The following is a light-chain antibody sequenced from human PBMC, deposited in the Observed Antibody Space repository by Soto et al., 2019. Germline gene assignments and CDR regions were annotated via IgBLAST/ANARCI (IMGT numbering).Light chain of an antibody. J-gene: IGKJ2*01. CDR2: AAS. CDR3: QPSYSTPRT. CDR1: QSISSY. V-gene: IGKV1-39*01. Sequence: DIQMTQSPSSLSASVGDRVTITCRASQSISSYLNWYQQKPGKAPKLLIYAASSLQSGVPSRFSGSGSGTDFTHTISSLQPEDVAPYDCQPSYSTPRTFGQGTKLEIK.